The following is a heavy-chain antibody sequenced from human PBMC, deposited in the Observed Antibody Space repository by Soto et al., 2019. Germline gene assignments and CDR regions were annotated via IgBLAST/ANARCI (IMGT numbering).Heavy chain of an antibody. J-gene: IGHJ5*02. CDR2: VSGHTGHT. CDR3: ARQNQVGSNCFDP. Sequence: ASVKVSCKTSGYTFSSYDINWVRQAPGKGLEWMGWVSGHTGHTNYAQKFQGRLTMTKDTSTTTAYMELRSLTSDDTAVYYCARQNQVGSNCFDPWVRGTLVTVSS. CDR1: GYTFSSYD. D-gene: IGHD1-26*01. V-gene: IGHV1-18*01.